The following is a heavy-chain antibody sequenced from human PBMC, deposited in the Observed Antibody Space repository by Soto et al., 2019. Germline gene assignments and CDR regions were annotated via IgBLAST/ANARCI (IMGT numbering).Heavy chain of an antibody. Sequence: SETLSLTCTVSVGSISSYYWSWIRQPPGKGLEWIGYIYYSGSTNYNPSLKSRVTISVDTSKNQFSLKLSSVTAADTAVYYCARAYDSSGYSIDYWGQGTLVTVSS. CDR1: VGSISSYY. J-gene: IGHJ4*02. D-gene: IGHD3-22*01. CDR3: ARAYDSSGYSIDY. CDR2: IYYSGST. V-gene: IGHV4-59*01.